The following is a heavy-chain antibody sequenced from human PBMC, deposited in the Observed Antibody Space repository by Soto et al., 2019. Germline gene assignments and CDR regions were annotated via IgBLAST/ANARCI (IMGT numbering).Heavy chain of an antibody. D-gene: IGHD2-2*01. V-gene: IGHV1-2*04. CDR2: INPNSGGT. Sequence: ASVKVFCKASGYTFTGYYMHWVRQAPGQGLEWMGWINPNSGGTNYAQKFQGWVTMTRDTSISTAYMELSRLRSDDTAVYYCARTTIVVVPAAVDYYYYGMDVWGQGTTVTVSS. J-gene: IGHJ6*02. CDR1: GYTFTGYY. CDR3: ARTTIVVVPAAVDYYYYGMDV.